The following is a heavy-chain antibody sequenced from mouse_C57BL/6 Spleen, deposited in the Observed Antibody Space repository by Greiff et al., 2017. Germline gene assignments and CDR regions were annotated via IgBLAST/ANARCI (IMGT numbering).Heavy chain of an antibody. D-gene: IGHD1-1*01. CDR2: IDPETGGT. V-gene: IGHV1-15*01. CDR3: TTNYYGSSPFDY. J-gene: IGHJ2*01. CDR1: GYTFTDYE. Sequence: QVQLQQSGAELVRPGASVTLSCKASGYTFTDYEMHWVKQTPVHGLEWIGAIDPETGGTAYNQKFKGKAILTADKSSSTAYMELRSLTSEDSAVYYCTTNYYGSSPFDYWGQGTTLTVSS.